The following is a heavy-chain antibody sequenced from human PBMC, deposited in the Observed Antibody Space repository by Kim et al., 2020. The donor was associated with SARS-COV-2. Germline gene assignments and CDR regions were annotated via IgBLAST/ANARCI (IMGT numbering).Heavy chain of an antibody. V-gene: IGHV3-7*04. D-gene: IGHD1-20*01. Sequence: DALKGRLTISRDNAKNTLYLKMNSLTVDDTALYYCARRQYNTNGSIRRDSWGQGTLVTVSS. J-gene: IGHJ4*02. CDR3: ARRQYNTNGSIRRDS.